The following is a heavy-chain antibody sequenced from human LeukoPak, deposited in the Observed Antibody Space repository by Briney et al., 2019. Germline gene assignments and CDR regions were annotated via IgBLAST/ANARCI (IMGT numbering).Heavy chain of an antibody. D-gene: IGHD3-22*01. V-gene: IGHV3-21*01. CDR2: ISSSSSYI. Sequence: GGSLRPSCAASGFTFSSYAMSWVRQAPGKGLEWVSSISSSSSYIYYADSVKGRFTISRDNAKNSLYLQMNSLRAEDTAVYYCARDFDYYDSSGYYTNYWGQGTLVTVSS. J-gene: IGHJ4*02. CDR1: GFTFSSYA. CDR3: ARDFDYYDSSGYYTNY.